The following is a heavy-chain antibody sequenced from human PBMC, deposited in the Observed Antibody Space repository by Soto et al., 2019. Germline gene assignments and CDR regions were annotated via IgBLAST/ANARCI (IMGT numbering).Heavy chain of an antibody. Sequence: GGSLRLSCEASGFTSTNYARSWVRQAPGKGLEWVSGISGSGDDTTYADSVKGRFTISRDNSKNTVYLQMNSLRAADTAVYYCASWVAAPTYYYHDGMDVWGQGTTVTVSS. J-gene: IGHJ6*02. CDR3: ASWVAAPTYYYHDGMDV. CDR2: ISGSGDDT. D-gene: IGHD2-15*01. CDR1: GFTSTNYA. V-gene: IGHV3-23*01.